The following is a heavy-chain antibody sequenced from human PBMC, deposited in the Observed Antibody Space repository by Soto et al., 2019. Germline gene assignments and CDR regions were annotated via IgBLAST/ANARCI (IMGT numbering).Heavy chain of an antibody. V-gene: IGHV1-69*01. CDR3: ARWGGYCSSTSCYTGDYYYYGMDV. CDR2: IIPIFSTA. D-gene: IGHD2-2*02. J-gene: IGHJ6*02. Sequence: QVQLVQSGAEVKKPGSSVKVSCKASGGTFSSYAISWVRQAPGQGLEWMGGIIPIFSTANYAQKFQGRVTITADESTSTAYMELSSLRSEDTAVYYCARWGGYCSSTSCYTGDYYYYGMDVWGQGTTVTVSS. CDR1: GGTFSSYA.